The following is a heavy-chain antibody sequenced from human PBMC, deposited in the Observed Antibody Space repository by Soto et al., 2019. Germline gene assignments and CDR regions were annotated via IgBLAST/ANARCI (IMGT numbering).Heavy chain of an antibody. CDR1: GFTFSSYG. J-gene: IGHJ4*02. D-gene: IGHD3-3*01. Sequence: GGSLRLSCAASGFTFSSYGMHWVRQAPGKGLEWVAVISYDGSNKYYADSVKGRFTISRDNSKNTLYLQMNSLRAEDTAVYYCARFGRSYDFWSGYFVHDYWGQGTLVTVSS. CDR3: ARFGRSYDFWSGYFVHDY. CDR2: ISYDGSNK. V-gene: IGHV3-30*03.